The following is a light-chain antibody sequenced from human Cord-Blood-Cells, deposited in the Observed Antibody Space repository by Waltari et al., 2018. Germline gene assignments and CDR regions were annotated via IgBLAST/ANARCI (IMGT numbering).Light chain of an antibody. CDR2: LGS. CDR1: QSLLHSNGYNY. V-gene: IGKV2-28*01. CDR3: MQALQTPYT. Sequence: DIVMTQSPLFLPVTPGEPASIPCRSSQSLLHSNGYNYLDWYLQKPGQSPQLLIYLGSNRASGVPDRFSGSGSGTDFTLKISRVEAEYVGVYYGMQALQTPYTFGEGTKLEIK. J-gene: IGKJ2*01.